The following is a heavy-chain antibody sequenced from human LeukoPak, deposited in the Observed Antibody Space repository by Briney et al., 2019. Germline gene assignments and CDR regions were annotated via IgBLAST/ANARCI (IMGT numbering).Heavy chain of an antibody. CDR2: VSGTGGRT. CDR1: GFTFSTYA. J-gene: IGHJ4*02. CDR3: AKGTLGITMSK. Sequence: GGSLRLSCAASGFTFSTYAMSWVRQAPGKGPEWVSVVSGTGGRTYYADSVKGRFTISRDNSKNTLYLQMNSLRAEDTAVYYCAKGTLGITMSKWGQGTLVTVSS. V-gene: IGHV3-23*01. D-gene: IGHD3-22*01.